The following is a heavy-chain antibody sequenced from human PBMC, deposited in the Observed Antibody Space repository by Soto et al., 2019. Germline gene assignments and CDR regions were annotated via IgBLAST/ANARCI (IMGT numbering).Heavy chain of an antibody. Sequence: QVQLVESGGGVVQPGRSLRLSCAASGFTFSSYAMHWVRQAPGKGLEWVAVISYDGSNKYYADSVKGRFTISRDNSKNQLYLQMNSLRAEDTAVYYCARGTYYYGSGLPYYYYYGMDVWGQGTTVTVSS. CDR1: GFTFSSYA. CDR2: ISYDGSNK. V-gene: IGHV3-30-3*01. D-gene: IGHD3-10*01. J-gene: IGHJ6*02. CDR3: ARGTYYYGSGLPYYYYYGMDV.